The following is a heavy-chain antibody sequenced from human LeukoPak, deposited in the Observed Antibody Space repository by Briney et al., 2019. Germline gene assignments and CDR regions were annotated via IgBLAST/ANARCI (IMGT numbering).Heavy chain of an antibody. CDR2: INPNSGGT. V-gene: IGHV1-2*02. J-gene: IGHJ4*02. CDR3: ARVTQTDYDFDY. CDR1: GYTFTGYY. D-gene: IGHD4-17*01. Sequence: ASVKVSCKASGYTFTGYYMHWVRQAPGQGLERMGWINPNSGGTNYAQKFQGRVTMTRDTSISTAYMELSRLRSDDTAVYYCARVTQTDYDFDYWGQGTLVTVSS.